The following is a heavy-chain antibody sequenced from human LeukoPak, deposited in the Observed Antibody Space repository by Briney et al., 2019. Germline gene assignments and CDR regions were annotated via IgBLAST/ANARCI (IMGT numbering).Heavy chain of an antibody. Sequence: SETLSLTCIVSGGXISSDYCAWIRQPPGKGLDWIGYMFYTGSTNYNPSLKSRVTISLATSKNQFSLKLSSVTAADTAVYYCARVSVVYGMDVWGRGTTVTVSS. V-gene: IGHV4-59*01. CDR1: GGXISSDY. J-gene: IGHJ6*02. CDR3: ARVSVVYGMDV. CDR2: MFYTGST.